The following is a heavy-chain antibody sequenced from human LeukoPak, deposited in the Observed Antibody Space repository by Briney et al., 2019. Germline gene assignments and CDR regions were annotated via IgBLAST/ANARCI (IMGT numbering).Heavy chain of an antibody. Sequence: SETLSLTCAVSGGSISSNWWSWVRQPPGKGLECIGEIYHSGSTNYNPSLKSRVTISVDTSKNQFSLKLSSVTAADTAVYYCARAPRGLWFGELPSSDYWGQGTLVTVSS. CDR1: GGSISSNW. V-gene: IGHV4-4*02. J-gene: IGHJ4*02. CDR3: ARAPRGLWFGELPSSDY. CDR2: IYHSGST. D-gene: IGHD3-10*01.